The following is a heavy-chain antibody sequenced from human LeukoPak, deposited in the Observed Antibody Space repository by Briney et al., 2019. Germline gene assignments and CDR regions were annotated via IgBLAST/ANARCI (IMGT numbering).Heavy chain of an antibody. CDR1: GGTFSSYA. Sequence: SVKVSCKXSGGTFSSYAISWVRQAPGQGLEWMGGIIPIFGTANYAQKFQGRVTITTDESTSTAYMELSSLRSEDTAVYYCARGVTVAGSDAFDIWGQGTMVTVSS. J-gene: IGHJ3*02. D-gene: IGHD6-19*01. CDR2: IIPIFGTA. CDR3: ARGVTVAGSDAFDI. V-gene: IGHV1-69*05.